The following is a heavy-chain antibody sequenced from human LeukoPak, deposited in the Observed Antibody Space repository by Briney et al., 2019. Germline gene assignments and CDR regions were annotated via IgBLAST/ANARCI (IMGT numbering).Heavy chain of an antibody. J-gene: IGHJ6*03. CDR1: GFTFSISA. CDR3: AKPADGYNYSYFYYMDV. D-gene: IGHD5-24*01. Sequence: GGSLRLSCAASGFTFSISAMSWVRQAPGKGLEWVSGISGSGGSTYYAGSVKGRFTISRDNSKNTLYLQVSSLRAEDTAIYYCAKPADGYNYSYFYYMDVWGKGTTVTVSS. CDR2: ISGSGGST. V-gene: IGHV3-23*01.